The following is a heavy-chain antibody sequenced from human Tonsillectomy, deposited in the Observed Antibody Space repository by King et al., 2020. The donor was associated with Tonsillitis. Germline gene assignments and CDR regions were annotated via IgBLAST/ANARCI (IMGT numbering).Heavy chain of an antibody. D-gene: IGHD2-8*01. J-gene: IGHJ4*02. CDR2: IYYSEST. CDR3: ARVAGTYGGFGQLYFDY. V-gene: IGHV4-59*01. Sequence: VQLQESGPGLVKPSETLSLTCTVSGGSISTYYWSWIRQTPGKGLEWIGYIYYSESTNSNPSLKSRVTISLDTSKNQFSLKLSSVTAADTAVYYCARVAGTYGGFGQLYFDYWGQGTLVTVSS. CDR1: GGSISTYY.